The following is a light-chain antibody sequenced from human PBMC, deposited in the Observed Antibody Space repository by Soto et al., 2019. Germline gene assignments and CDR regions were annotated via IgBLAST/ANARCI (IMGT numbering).Light chain of an antibody. CDR3: CSLTSSNPHV. Sequence: QSALTQPASVSGSPGQSITISCTGTSSDFGNYNLVSWYQQHPGKVPKLILFEVNKRPSGVSGRFSGSKSGNTASLTISGPQAEEEAVFYCCSLTSSNPHVLGTGTKPPVL. CDR2: EVN. J-gene: IGLJ1*01. CDR1: SSDFGNYNL. V-gene: IGLV2-23*02.